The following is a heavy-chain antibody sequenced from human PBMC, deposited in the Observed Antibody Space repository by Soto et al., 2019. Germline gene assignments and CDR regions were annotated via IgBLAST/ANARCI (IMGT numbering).Heavy chain of an antibody. Sequence: ASVKVSCKASGYTFTSYYMHWVRQAPGQGLEWMGIINPSGGSTSYAQKFQGRVTMTRDTSTSTVYMELSSLRSEDTAVYYCAREAGAYGGTYYYYGMDVWGQGTTVTVSS. CDR2: INPSGGST. D-gene: IGHD4-17*01. J-gene: IGHJ6*02. CDR3: AREAGAYGGTYYYYGMDV. CDR1: GYTFTSYY. V-gene: IGHV1-46*01.